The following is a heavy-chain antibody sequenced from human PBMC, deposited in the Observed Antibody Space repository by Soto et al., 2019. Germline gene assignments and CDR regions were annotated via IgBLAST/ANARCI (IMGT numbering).Heavy chain of an antibody. V-gene: IGHV3-23*01. CDR2: IGGGEA. Sequence: LRLSCTTSGFTFDIYAMSWVRQPPGGGLEWVSTIGGGEAFYADSVRGRFTISRDDSNSAVFLQMNSLTVEDTAIYYCARDAVPRNGDYDWFDPWGQGTLVTVSS. CDR1: GFTFDIYA. J-gene: IGHJ5*02. CDR3: ARDAVPRNGDYDWFDP. D-gene: IGHD4-17*01.